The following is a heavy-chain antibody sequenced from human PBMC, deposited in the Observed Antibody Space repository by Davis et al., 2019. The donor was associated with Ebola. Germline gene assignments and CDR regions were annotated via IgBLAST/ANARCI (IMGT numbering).Heavy chain of an antibody. CDR1: GFTFSSYA. V-gene: IGHV3-23*01. Sequence: GESLKISCAASGFTFSSYAMSWVRQAPGKGLEWVSAISGSGGSTYYADSVKGRFTISRDNSKNTLYLQMNSLRAEDTAVYYCARTYSSSFLGHYYGMDVWGQETTVTVSS. D-gene: IGHD6-6*01. J-gene: IGHJ6*02. CDR3: ARTYSSSFLGHYYGMDV. CDR2: ISGSGGST.